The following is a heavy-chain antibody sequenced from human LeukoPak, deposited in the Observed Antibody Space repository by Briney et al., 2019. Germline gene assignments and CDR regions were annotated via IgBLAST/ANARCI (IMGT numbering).Heavy chain of an antibody. J-gene: IGHJ4*02. CDR2: MYYTGST. Sequence: ASETLSLTCTVSGGSIRSSTYFWGWIRQPPGKGLEWIGSMYYTGSTYYSPSLKSRVTISVDTSKNQFSLKLSSVTAADTAVYYCERQSDSSGWSTYGYWGQGTLVTVSS. CDR1: GGSIRSSTYF. V-gene: IGHV4-39*01. D-gene: IGHD6-19*01. CDR3: ERQSDSSGWSTYGY.